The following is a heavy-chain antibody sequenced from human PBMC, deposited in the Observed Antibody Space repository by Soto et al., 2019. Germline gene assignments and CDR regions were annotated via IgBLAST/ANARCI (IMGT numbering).Heavy chain of an antibody. CDR1: GYTLTELS. V-gene: IGHV1-24*01. D-gene: IGHD1-26*01. CDR2: FDPEDGET. Sequence: ASVKVSCKVSGYTLTELSMHWVRQAPGKGLEWMGGFDPEDGETNYAQKLQGRVTMTTDTSTSTAYMELRSLRSDDTAVYYCATSFSVGPFAYWGQGTLVTVSS. J-gene: IGHJ4*02. CDR3: ATSFSVGPFAY.